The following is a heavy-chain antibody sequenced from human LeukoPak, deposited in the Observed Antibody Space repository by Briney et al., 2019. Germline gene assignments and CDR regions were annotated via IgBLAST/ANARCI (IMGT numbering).Heavy chain of an antibody. D-gene: IGHD6-13*01. Sequence: PGGSLRLSCAASGFTFSSYEMNWVRQAPGKGLEWVSYISSSGSTIYYADSVKGRFTISRDNAKNSLYLQMNSLRADDTAVYYCARDRSSWDPIRYDAFDIWGQGTMVTVSS. CDR1: GFTFSSYE. CDR3: ARDRSSWDPIRYDAFDI. J-gene: IGHJ3*02. V-gene: IGHV3-48*03. CDR2: ISSSGSTI.